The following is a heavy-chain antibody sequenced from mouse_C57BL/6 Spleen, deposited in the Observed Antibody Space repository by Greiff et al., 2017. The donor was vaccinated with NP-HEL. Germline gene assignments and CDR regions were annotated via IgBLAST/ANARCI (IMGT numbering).Heavy chain of an antibody. CDR1: GYSITSCYY. D-gene: IGHD3-3*01. Sequence: EVKLVESGPGLVKPSQSLSLTCSVTGYSITSCYYWSWIRQTPGNTLDCMGYISYDGSNNYNPSLKNRNSITRDTSKNQFFLKLNSVTAEDTATYYCARRGLVFDYWGRGTTLTVSS. J-gene: IGHJ2*01. CDR3: ARRGLVFDY. CDR2: ISYDGSN. V-gene: IGHV3-6*01.